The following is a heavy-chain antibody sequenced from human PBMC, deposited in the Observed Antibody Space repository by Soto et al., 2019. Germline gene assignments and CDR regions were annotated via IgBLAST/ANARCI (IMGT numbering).Heavy chain of an antibody. J-gene: IGHJ4*02. CDR2: IWYDGSNK. CDR3: AREHGTTFRAIFDY. CDR1: GFIFSDYG. V-gene: IGHV3-33*01. Sequence: QVQLVESGGGVVQPGRSLRLSCAASGFIFSDYGMHWVRQAPGKGLEWVAIIWYDGSNKYYADSVKGRFTISRDNSKNTLYLQMNSLRAEDTAVYYFAREHGTTFRAIFDYWGPGILVTVSS. D-gene: IGHD1-1*01.